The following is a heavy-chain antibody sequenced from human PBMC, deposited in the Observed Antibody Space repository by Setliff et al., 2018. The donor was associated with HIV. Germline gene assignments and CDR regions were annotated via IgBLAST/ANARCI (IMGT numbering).Heavy chain of an antibody. V-gene: IGHV4-39*01. CDR1: GASITTNSYY. CDR3: ARFPGRDGYNPRRSPFDY. J-gene: IGHJ4*02. D-gene: IGHD3-10*01. CDR2: IFYSGNT. Sequence: PSETLSLTCSVSGASITTNSYYWGWIRQPPGKGLEWIGSIFYSGNTYYNPSLKSRVTISVDTSKNQFSLKLSSVTAADTAVYYCARFPGRDGYNPRRSPFDYWGQGTLVTVSS.